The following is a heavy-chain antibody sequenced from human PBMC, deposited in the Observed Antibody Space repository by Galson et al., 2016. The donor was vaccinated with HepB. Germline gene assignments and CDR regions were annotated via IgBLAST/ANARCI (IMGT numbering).Heavy chain of an antibody. D-gene: IGHD3-16*01. CDR2: IYYSGST. Sequence: TLSLTCTVSGGSINSGGYYWSWIRQHPGKGLEWIGYIYYSGSTYKNPSPKSRVSMSVDTSKNQFSLKLTSVTAADTAVYYCARVMGGGSLDYWGQGTLVTVSS. CDR1: GGSINSGGYY. J-gene: IGHJ4*02. CDR3: ARVMGGGSLDY. V-gene: IGHV4-31*03.